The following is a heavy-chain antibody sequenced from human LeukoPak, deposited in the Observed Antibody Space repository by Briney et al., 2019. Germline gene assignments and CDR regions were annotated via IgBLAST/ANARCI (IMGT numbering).Heavy chain of an antibody. CDR2: INPNNGGT. Sequence: ASVKVSCKASGYTFTGYYMHWVRQAPEEGLEWMGWINPNNGGTNYAPKFQGRVTMTRDTSISTAYMELSSLRSDDTAVYYCARFPSLLPFDHWGQGTLVTVSS. V-gene: IGHV1-2*02. CDR3: ARFPSLLPFDH. D-gene: IGHD1-26*01. CDR1: GYTFTGYY. J-gene: IGHJ4*02.